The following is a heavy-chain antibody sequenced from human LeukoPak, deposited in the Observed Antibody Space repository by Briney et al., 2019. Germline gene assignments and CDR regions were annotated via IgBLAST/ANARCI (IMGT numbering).Heavy chain of an antibody. CDR1: GGSISSGGYS. J-gene: IGHJ2*01. V-gene: IGHV4-30-2*01. CDR3: ARVVAATDYWYFDL. CDR2: IYHSGST. D-gene: IGHD2-15*01. Sequence: PSETLSLTCAVSGGSISSGGYSWSWLRQPPGKGLEWLGYIYHSGSTYYNPSLKSRATISVDRSKNQFSLKLSSVTAADTAVYYCARVVAATDYWYFDLWGRGTLVTVSS.